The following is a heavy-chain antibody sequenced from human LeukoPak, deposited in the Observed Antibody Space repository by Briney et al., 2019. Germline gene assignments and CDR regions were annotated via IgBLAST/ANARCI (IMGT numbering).Heavy chain of an antibody. Sequence: ASVKVSCKASGYTFTGYYMHWVRQAPGQGLEWIGWINPNSGGTNYAQKFQGRVTMTRDTSISTAYMELSRLRSDDTAVYYCARWGAEELRPGFDYWGQGTLVTVSS. V-gene: IGHV1-2*02. D-gene: IGHD1-26*01. CDR3: ARWGAEELRPGFDY. CDR1: GYTFTGYY. CDR2: INPNSGGT. J-gene: IGHJ4*02.